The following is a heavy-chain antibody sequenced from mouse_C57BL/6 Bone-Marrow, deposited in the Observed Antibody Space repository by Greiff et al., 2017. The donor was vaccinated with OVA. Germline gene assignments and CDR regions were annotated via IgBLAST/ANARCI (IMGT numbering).Heavy chain of an antibody. CDR1: GYTFTNYW. D-gene: IGHD3-2*02. CDR2: IYPGGGYT. CDR3: ARSASSGFSPLFDY. V-gene: IGHV1-63*01. Sequence: QVQLQQSGAELVRPGTSVKMSCKASGYTFTNYWIGWAKQRPGHGLEWIGDIYPGGGYTNYNEKFKGKATLTADKSSSTAYMQFSSLTSEDSAIYYCARSASSGFSPLFDYWGQGTTLTVSS. J-gene: IGHJ2*01.